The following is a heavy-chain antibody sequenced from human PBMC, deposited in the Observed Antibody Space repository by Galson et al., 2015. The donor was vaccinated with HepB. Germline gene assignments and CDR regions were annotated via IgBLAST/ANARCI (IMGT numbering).Heavy chain of an antibody. J-gene: IGHJ5*02. V-gene: IGHV4-61*08. D-gene: IGHD2-15*01. CDR3: AGGYCSTPSCHGGMGLDWFDP. CDR1: GGSVSSGDKY. CDR2: FCYRGRT. Sequence: SETLSLTCTVSGGSVSSGDKYWSWIRQSPGKGLEWIGYFCYRGRTDYNPSLKSRVTMSVDASETQFSLKMTSVTAADTAVYYCAGGYCSTPSCHGGMGLDWFDPWGQGTLVTVSS.